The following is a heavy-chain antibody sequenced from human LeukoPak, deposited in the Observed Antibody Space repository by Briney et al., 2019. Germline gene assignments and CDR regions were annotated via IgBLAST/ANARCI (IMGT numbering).Heavy chain of an antibody. CDR3: ARESRDGNVYYYAY. J-gene: IGHJ4*02. D-gene: IGHD3-22*01. CDR2: IGTGDGHT. V-gene: IGHV1-3*04. Sequence: ASVKVSCKASGNTFSNHNLHWVRQAPGQGLEWMGWIGTGDGHTRYSQKFGTRVTITRDTSASTAYMELRSLRSEDTAIYYCARESRDGNVYYYAYWGQGTLVTVSS. CDR1: GNTFSNHN.